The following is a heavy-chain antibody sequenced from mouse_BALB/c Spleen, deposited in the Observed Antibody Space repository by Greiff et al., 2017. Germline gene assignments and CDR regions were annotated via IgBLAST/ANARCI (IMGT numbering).Heavy chain of an antibody. CDR1: GYTFTSYW. V-gene: IGHV1S22*01. CDR2: IYPGSGST. D-gene: IGHD1-1*01. Sequence: LQQPGSELVRPGASVKLSCKASGYTFTSYWMHWVKQRPGQGLEWIGNIYPGSGSTNYDEKFKSKATLTVDTSSSTAYMQLSSLTSEDSAVYYCTPSDYYGSSPTDFAYWGQGTLVTVSA. CDR3: TPSDYYGSSPTDFAY. J-gene: IGHJ3*01.